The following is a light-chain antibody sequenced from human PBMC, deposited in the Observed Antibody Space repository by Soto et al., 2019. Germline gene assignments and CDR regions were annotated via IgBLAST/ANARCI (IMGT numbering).Light chain of an antibody. CDR2: EVS. V-gene: IGLV2-14*01. CDR1: SGDVGGYNY. CDR3: SSYTSSSTYV. J-gene: IGLJ1*01. Sequence: QSVLTQPASVSGSPGQSITISCTGTSGDVGGYNYVSWYQQHPGKAPKLMIFEVSSRPPGVSNRFSGSKSGNTASLTISGLQAEDEADYYCSSYTSSSTYVFXTGTKVTVL.